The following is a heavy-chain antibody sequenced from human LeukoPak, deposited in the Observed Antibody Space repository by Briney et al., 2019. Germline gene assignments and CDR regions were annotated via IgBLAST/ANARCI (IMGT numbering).Heavy chain of an antibody. CDR1: RFIFSSYS. Sequence: GGSLRLSCAASRFIFSSYSMIWVRQAPGKGLEWVSYISSSSNNIYYADSVKGRFTISRANSKNTLYLQMNSLRADDTAVYYCARDSEGDGYNFDTWGRGTLVTVSS. CDR3: ARDSEGDGYNFDT. J-gene: IGHJ5*02. V-gene: IGHV3-48*04. D-gene: IGHD5-24*01. CDR2: ISSSSNNI.